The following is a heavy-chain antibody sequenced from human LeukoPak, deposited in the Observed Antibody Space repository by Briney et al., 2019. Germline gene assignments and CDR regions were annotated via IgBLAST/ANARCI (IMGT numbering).Heavy chain of an antibody. CDR3: ARGPYYYESSGYYNFYYYYMDV. V-gene: IGHV4-34*01. Sequence: SETLSLTXAVYGGSFSAYYWSWIRQPPGKGLEWIGEINHSGSTNYNPSLNSRVTISVDTSKNQFSLKLSSVTAADTAVYYCARGPYYYESSGYYNFYYYYMDVWDKGTPVTVSS. D-gene: IGHD3-22*01. J-gene: IGHJ6*03. CDR2: INHSGST. CDR1: GGSFSAYY.